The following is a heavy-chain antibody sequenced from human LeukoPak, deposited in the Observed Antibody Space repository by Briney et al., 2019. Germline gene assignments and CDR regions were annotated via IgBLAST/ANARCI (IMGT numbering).Heavy chain of an antibody. CDR3: ARGIQQLVQASTRDFDY. Sequence: KPSETLSLTCAVYGGSFSGYYWSWIRQPPGKGLEWIGEINHSGSTNYNPSLKSRVTISVDTSKNQFSLKLSSVTAADTAVYYCARGIQQLVQASTRDFDYWGQGTLVTVSS. CDR1: GGSFSGYY. J-gene: IGHJ4*02. CDR2: INHSGST. D-gene: IGHD6-13*01. V-gene: IGHV4-34*01.